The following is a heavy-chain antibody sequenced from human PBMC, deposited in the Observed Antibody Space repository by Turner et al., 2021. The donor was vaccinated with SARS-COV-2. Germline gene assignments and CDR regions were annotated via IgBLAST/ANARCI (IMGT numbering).Heavy chain of an antibody. D-gene: IGHD4-17*01. Sequence: QVQLVQSGAEVKKPGSSVKVSCKASGGTFSSYAISWVRQAPGQGLEWMGGIIPIFGTANYAQKFQGRVTITADESTSRAYMELSSLRSEDTAVYFCARDPRVPAVTNVSDAFDLWGQGTMVAVSS. CDR1: GGTFSSYA. J-gene: IGHJ3*01. V-gene: IGHV1-69*01. CDR3: ARDPRVPAVTNVSDAFDL. CDR2: IIPIFGTA.